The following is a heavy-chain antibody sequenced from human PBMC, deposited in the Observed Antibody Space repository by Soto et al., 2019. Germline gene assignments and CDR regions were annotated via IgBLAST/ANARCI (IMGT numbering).Heavy chain of an antibody. V-gene: IGHV4-31*03. CDR2: IYYSGTT. CDR3: ATSGLYSFDY. Sequence: PSETLSLTCPVSGCSISSGDYYWSWIRQPPGKGLEWIGYIYYSGTTYYNPSLKSRVTISVDTSKNQFSLRLNSVTAADTAVYYCATSGLYSFDYWGQGTLVTVSS. D-gene: IGHD2-8*02. J-gene: IGHJ4*02. CDR1: GCSISSGDYY.